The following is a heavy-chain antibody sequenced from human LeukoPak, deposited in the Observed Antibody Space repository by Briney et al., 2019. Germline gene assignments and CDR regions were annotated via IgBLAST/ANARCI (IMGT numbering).Heavy chain of an antibody. CDR2: IYTSGST. Sequence: SETLSLTCTVSGGSISSYYWSCIRQPPGKGLEWIGYIYTSGSTNHNPSLKSRVTISVDTSKSQFPLKLSSVTAADTAVYYCARLNDFYDFWSGYYGWFDPWGQGTLVTVSS. CDR1: GGSISSYY. J-gene: IGHJ5*02. V-gene: IGHV4-4*09. D-gene: IGHD3-3*01. CDR3: ARLNDFYDFWSGYYGWFDP.